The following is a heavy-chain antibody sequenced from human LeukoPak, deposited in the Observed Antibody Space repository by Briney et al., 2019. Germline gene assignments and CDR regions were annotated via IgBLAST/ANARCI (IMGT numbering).Heavy chain of an antibody. CDR3: TKGWGI. Sequence: SETLSLTCTVSGGSISSGSYDWYWIRQPAGKGLEWIGHIYTSGSTDYNPSLKSRVTISMATSKNQFSLKLTSVTAADTAIYYCTKGWGIWGQGTLVTVSS. D-gene: IGHD7-27*01. V-gene: IGHV4-61*09. CDR1: GGSISSGSYD. J-gene: IGHJ4*02. CDR2: IYTSGST.